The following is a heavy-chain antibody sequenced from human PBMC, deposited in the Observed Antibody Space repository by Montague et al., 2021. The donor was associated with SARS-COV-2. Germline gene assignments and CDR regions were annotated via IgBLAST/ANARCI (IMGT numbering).Heavy chain of an antibody. CDR2: IYYSGST. V-gene: IGHV4-39*07. D-gene: IGHD3-22*01. CDR3: ARDTRITMLVVVNRYGMGV. J-gene: IGHJ6*02. Sequence: SETLSLTCTVSGGAISSSSYYWGWIRQPPGKGLEWIGSIYYSGSTYYIPSLKSRVTISVDTSKNQFSLKLSSVTAADTAVYYCARDTRITMLVVVNRYGMGVWGQGTTVTVSS. CDR1: GGAISSSSYY.